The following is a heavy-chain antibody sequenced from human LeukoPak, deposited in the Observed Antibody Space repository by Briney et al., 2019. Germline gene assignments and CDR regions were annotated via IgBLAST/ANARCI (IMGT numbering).Heavy chain of an antibody. V-gene: IGHV4-59*01. CDR2: IYNSGST. J-gene: IGHJ2*01. Sequence: PSETLSLTGAVSDGSISSYYRNWIRQPPGKGLEWIGNIYNSGSTDYNPSLKSRVTISINLSKNQISLKLTSVTAADTALYYCARDKGPYWYFDLWGRGTLVTVSS. CDR3: ARDKGPYWYFDL. CDR1: DGSISSYY.